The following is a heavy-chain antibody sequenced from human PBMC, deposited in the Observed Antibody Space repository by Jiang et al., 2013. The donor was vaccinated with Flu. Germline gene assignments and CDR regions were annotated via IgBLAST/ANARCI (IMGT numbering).Heavy chain of an antibody. Sequence: SVKVSCKASGYTFTSYYMHWVRQAPGQGLEWMGIINPSGGSTSYAQKFQGRVTMTRDTSTSTVYMELSSLRSEDTAVYYCARLYYYYDSSGYYYGAFDLWGRGTLVTVSS. CDR1: GYTFTSYY. CDR3: ARLYYYYDSSGYYYGAFDL. J-gene: IGHJ2*01. V-gene: IGHV1-46*01. CDR2: INPSGGST. D-gene: IGHD3-22*01.